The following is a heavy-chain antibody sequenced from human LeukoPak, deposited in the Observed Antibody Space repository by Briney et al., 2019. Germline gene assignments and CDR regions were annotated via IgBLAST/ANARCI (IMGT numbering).Heavy chain of an antibody. CDR3: ARGAKWAYYFDY. CDR1: GSTFSSYA. CDR2: ISYDGSNK. D-gene: IGHD1-26*01. J-gene: IGHJ4*02. Sequence: GGSLRLSCAASGSTFSSYAMHWVRQAPGKGLEWVAVISYDGSNKYYADSVKGRFTISRDNAKDTLYLHMNSLTAEDTAVYYCARGAKWAYYFDYWGQGTLVTVSS. V-gene: IGHV3-30-3*01.